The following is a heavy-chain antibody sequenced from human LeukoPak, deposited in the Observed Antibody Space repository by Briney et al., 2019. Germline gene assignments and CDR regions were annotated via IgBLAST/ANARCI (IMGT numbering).Heavy chain of an antibody. J-gene: IGHJ4*02. CDR2: ISSSSSYI. D-gene: IGHD6-19*01. CDR3: ARDFAAVAGRGDY. Sequence: PGGSLRLSCAASGFTFSSYWMYWVRQAPGKGLVWVSSISSSSSYIYYADSVKGRFTISRDNAKNSLYLQMNSLRAEDTAVYYCARDFAAVAGRGDYWGQGTLVTVSS. V-gene: IGHV3-21*01. CDR1: GFTFSSYW.